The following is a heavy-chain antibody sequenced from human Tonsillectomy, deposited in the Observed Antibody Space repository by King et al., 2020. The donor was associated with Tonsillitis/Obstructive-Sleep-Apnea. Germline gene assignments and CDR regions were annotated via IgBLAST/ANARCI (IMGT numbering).Heavy chain of an antibody. Sequence: VQLVESGGGLVKPGGSLRLSCAASGFAFHYYTLEWVRQAPGKGLEWVSSIDGTGNHIYYSDSVKGRFTVSRDNTKNALYPQMTSLRAEDTALYYCTRALSTAYLDSWGQGTLVTVSS. CDR3: TRALSTAYLDS. CDR1: GFAFHYYT. CDR2: IDGTGNHI. J-gene: IGHJ4*02. V-gene: IGHV3-21*01.